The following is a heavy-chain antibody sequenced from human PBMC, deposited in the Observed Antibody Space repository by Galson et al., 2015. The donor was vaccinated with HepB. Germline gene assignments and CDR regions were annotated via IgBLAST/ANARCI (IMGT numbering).Heavy chain of an antibody. CDR3: ARVIVGATFGYYYYYGMDV. Sequence: SVTVSCKASGSTFTSYDINWVRQATGQGLEWMGWMNPNSGNTGYAQKFQGRVTMTRNTSISTAYMELSSLRSEDTAVYYCARVIVGATFGYYYYYGMDVWGQGTTVTVSS. V-gene: IGHV1-8*01. CDR2: MNPNSGNT. CDR1: GSTFTSYD. D-gene: IGHD1-26*01. J-gene: IGHJ6*02.